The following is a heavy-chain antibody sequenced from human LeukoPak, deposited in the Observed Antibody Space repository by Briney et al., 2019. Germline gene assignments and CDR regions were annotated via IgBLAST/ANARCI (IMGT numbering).Heavy chain of an antibody. CDR2: IYSGGST. CDR1: GFTVSSNY. D-gene: IGHD2-2*01. CDR3: ARGPFYCSSTSCHRAPFDP. V-gene: IGHV3-53*01. J-gene: IGHJ5*02. Sequence: GGSLRLSCAASGFTVSSNYMSWVRQAQGKGLEWVSVIYSGGSTYYADSVKGRLTISRDNSKNTLYLQMNSLRAEDTAVYYCARGPFYCSSTSCHRAPFDPWGQGTLDTVSS.